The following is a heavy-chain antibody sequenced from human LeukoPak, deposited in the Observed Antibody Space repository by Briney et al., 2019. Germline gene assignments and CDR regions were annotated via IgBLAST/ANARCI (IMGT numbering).Heavy chain of an antibody. J-gene: IGHJ4*02. CDR1: EGTFSSYA. CDR2: IIPIFGTA. D-gene: IGHD5-18*01. Sequence: GASVKVSCKASEGTFSSYAISWVRQAPGQGLEWMGGIIPIFGTANYAQKFQGRVTITADKSTGTAYMELSSLRSEDTAVYYCAVSGYSYRFSYFDYWGQGTLVTVSS. V-gene: IGHV1-69*06. CDR3: AVSGYSYRFSYFDY.